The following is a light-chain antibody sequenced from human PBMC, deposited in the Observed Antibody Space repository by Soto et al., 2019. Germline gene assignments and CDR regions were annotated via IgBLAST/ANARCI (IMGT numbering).Light chain of an antibody. CDR3: QSYDSSTVV. CDR1: SGSIASNY. CDR2: EDN. J-gene: IGLJ3*02. Sequence: NFMLTQPHSVSESPGKTVTISCTRSSGSIASNYVQWYQQRPGSAPTTVIFEDNQRPSGVPDRFSGSTDGSSNSASLTISGLQTEDEADYYCQSYDSSTVVFGGGTKVIVL. V-gene: IGLV6-57*04.